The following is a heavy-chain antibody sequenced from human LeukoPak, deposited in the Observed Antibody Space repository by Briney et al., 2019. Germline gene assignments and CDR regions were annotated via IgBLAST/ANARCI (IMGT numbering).Heavy chain of an antibody. D-gene: IGHD3-22*01. CDR3: AKDETGNYYDSSGYPSYFDY. Sequence: PGGSLRLSSAASGFTFSSYAMSWVRQAPGKGLEWVSAISGSGGSTYYADSVKGRFTISRDNSKNTLYLQMNSLRAEDTAVYYCAKDETGNYYDSSGYPSYFDYWGQGTLVTVSS. CDR2: ISGSGGST. J-gene: IGHJ4*02. V-gene: IGHV3-23*01. CDR1: GFTFSSYA.